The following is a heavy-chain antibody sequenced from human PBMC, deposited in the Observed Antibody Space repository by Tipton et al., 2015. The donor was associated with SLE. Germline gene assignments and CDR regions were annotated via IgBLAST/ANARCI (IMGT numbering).Heavy chain of an antibody. Sequence: TLSLTCTVSGGSLSSYWWNWIRQPPGKGLEWIGHIYYSGSSNHNPTLKSRVTILVDTSKNQFSLKLSSVTAADTGKYFCARGKWGLRKFYYYYGHVWGKGTTVTVSS. D-gene: IGHD1-26*01. V-gene: IGHV4-59*01. J-gene: IGHJ6*03. CDR2: IYYSGSS. CDR3: ARGKWGLRKFYYYYGHV. CDR1: GGSLSSYW.